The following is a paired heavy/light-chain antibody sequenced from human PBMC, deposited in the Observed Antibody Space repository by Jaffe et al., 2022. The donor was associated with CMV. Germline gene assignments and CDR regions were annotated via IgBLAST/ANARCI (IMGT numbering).Heavy chain of an antibody. D-gene: IGHD5-18*01. V-gene: IGHV4-59*01. Sequence: QVQLQESGPGLVKSSETLSLTCTVSGGSISSYYWSWIRQPPGKGLEWIGYIFYIGTTNYNPSLKSRVTISVDTSKNQFSLKLSSVTAADTAVYYCARDPGGYRYGRFDNWGQGTLVTVSS. CDR3: ARDPGGYRYGRFDN. J-gene: IGHJ4*02. CDR2: IFYIGTT. CDR1: GGSISSYY.
Light chain of an antibody. CDR2: DAS. CDR3: QQYNNLPRMYS. Sequence: DIQMTQSPSSLSASIGDRVTITCQASQDIINYLNWFQQKPGKAPKLLIYDASNLETGVPSRFSGSGSGTDFTLTISSLQPEDVATYFCQQYNNLPRMYSFGQGTKVEIK. CDR1: QDIINY. J-gene: IGKJ2*03. V-gene: IGKV1-33*01.